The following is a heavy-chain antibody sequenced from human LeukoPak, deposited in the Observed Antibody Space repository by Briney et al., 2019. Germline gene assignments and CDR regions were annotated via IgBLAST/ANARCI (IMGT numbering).Heavy chain of an antibody. V-gene: IGHV4-61*02. CDR1: GGSISSGSYY. D-gene: IGHD1-1*01. CDR2: VYISGST. Sequence: TSETLSLTCTVSGGSISSGSYYWTWIRQPAGKGLEWIGRVYISGSTNYNPSLKSRVTISVDTSKNHFSLKLTSVTAADTAVYYCARGLEWGDGFDIWGQGTMVTVSP. CDR3: ARGLEWGDGFDI. J-gene: IGHJ3*02.